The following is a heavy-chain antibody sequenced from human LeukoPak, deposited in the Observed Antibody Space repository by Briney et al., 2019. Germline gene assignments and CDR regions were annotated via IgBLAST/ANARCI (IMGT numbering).Heavy chain of an antibody. J-gene: IGHJ4*02. D-gene: IGHD3-22*01. CDR3: ARDPYDSSGSATFHAGDY. CDR1: GYTFTGYY. Sequence: ASVKVSCKASGYTFTGYYMHWVRQAPGQGLEWMGWINPNSGGTNYAQKFQGRVTMTRDTSISTAYMELSGLRSDDTAVYYCARDPYDSSGSATFHAGDYWGQGTLVTVSS. V-gene: IGHV1-2*02. CDR2: INPNSGGT.